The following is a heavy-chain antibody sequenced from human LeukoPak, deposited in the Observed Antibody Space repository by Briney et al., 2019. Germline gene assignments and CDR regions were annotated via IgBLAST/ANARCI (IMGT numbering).Heavy chain of an antibody. V-gene: IGHV3-23*01. J-gene: IGHJ4*02. D-gene: IGHD3-9*01. CDR3: ARDEVLTGPYAFGY. CDR1: GFTFSSYG. CDR2: ISGSGGST. Sequence: GGSLRLSCAASGFTFSSYGMSWVRQAPGKGLEWVSAISGSGGSTYYADSVKGRFTISRDNSKNTLYLQMNSLRAEDTAVYYCARDEVLTGPYAFGYWGQGTLVTVSS.